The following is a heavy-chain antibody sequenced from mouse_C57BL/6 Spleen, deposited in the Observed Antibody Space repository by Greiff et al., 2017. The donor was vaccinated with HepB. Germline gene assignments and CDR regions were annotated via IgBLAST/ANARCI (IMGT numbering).Heavy chain of an antibody. Sequence: QVQLLQSGAELVMPGASVKLSCKASGYTFTSYWMHWVKQSPGQGLEWIGEIDPSDSYTNYNQKFKGKSTLTVDKSTSTAYMQLSSLTSEDSAVYYCARGLRYKAMDYWGQGTSVTVSS. D-gene: IGHD1-1*01. CDR3: ARGLRYKAMDY. J-gene: IGHJ4*01. V-gene: IGHV1-69*01. CDR2: IDPSDSYT. CDR1: GYTFTSYW.